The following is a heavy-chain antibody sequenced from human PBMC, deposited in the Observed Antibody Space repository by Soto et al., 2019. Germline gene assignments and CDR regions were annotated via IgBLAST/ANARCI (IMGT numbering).Heavy chain of an antibody. Sequence: AGGSLRLSCAASGFTFSSYSMNWVRQAPGKGLEWVSYISSSSTIYYADSVKGRFTISRDNAKNSLYLQMNSLRDEDTAVYYCAREGPHDFNWFDPWGQGTLVTVSS. J-gene: IGHJ5*02. CDR1: GFTFSSYS. CDR3: AREGPHDFNWFDP. D-gene: IGHD2-21*02. V-gene: IGHV3-48*02. CDR2: ISSSSTI.